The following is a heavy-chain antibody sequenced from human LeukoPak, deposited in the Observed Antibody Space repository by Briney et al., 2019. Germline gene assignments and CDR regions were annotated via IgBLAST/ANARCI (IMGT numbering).Heavy chain of an antibody. Sequence: ASVKVSCKASGGTFSSYAISWVRQAPGQGLEWMGGIIPIFGTANYAQKFQGRVTITADESTSTAYMELSSLRSDDTAVYYCAREGLVGATFYYYYGMDVWGQGTTVTVSS. CDR3: AREGLVGATFYYYYGMDV. CDR1: GGTFSSYA. J-gene: IGHJ6*02. D-gene: IGHD1-26*01. CDR2: IIPIFGTA. V-gene: IGHV1-69*13.